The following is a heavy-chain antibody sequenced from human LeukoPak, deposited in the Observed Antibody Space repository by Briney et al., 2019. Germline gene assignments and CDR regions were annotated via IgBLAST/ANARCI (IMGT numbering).Heavy chain of an antibody. Sequence: ASVKVSCEASGGTFSSYAISWVRQAPGQGLEWMGRIIPILGIANYAQKFQGRVTITADKSTSTAYMELSSLRSEDTAVYYCAREVVPAAIPPHPYYFDYWGQGTLVTVSS. CDR3: AREVVPAAIPPHPYYFDY. V-gene: IGHV1-69*04. CDR1: GGTFSSYA. CDR2: IIPILGIA. J-gene: IGHJ4*02. D-gene: IGHD2-2*01.